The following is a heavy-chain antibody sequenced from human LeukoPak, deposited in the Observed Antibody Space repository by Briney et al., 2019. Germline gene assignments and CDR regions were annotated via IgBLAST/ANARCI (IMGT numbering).Heavy chain of an antibody. CDR3: ARDSSTSGIDY. V-gene: IGHV4-31*03. D-gene: IGHD2-2*01. J-gene: IGHJ4*02. CDR1: GGSISSGGYY. Sequence: SQTLSLTCTVSGGSISSGGYYWSWLRQHPGKGLEWIGYIYYSGSTYYNPSLKSRVTISVDTSKNQFSLKLSSVTAADTAVYYCARDSSTSGIDYWGQGTLVTVSS. CDR2: IYYSGST.